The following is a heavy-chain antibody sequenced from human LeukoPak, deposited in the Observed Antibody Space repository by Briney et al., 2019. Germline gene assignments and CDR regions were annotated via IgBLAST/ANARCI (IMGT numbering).Heavy chain of an antibody. D-gene: IGHD1-26*01. Sequence: SETLSLTCSVSGDSISGISYYWGWIRQPPGKGLEWIGKIYYSGSSYNNPSLENRVVISLDTSRNQFSLKLTSVTATDTAVYYCARQGAVGATGFDFWGQGILVTVSS. CDR1: GDSISGISYY. CDR3: ARQGAVGATGFDF. V-gene: IGHV4-39*01. CDR2: IYYSGSS. J-gene: IGHJ4*02.